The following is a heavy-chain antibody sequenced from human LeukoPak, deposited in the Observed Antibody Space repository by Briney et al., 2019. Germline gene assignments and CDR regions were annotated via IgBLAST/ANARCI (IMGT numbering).Heavy chain of an antibody. CDR2: ITGSGGTT. V-gene: IGHV3-23*01. CDR3: AKDPMSSGYYENWFDP. D-gene: IGHD3-22*01. CDR1: GFTFSSYA. Sequence: GGSLRLSCAASGFTFSSYAMSWVRQAPGKGLEWVSAITGSGGTTYYADSVKGRFTISRDNSKKTLYLQMNSLRDEDTALYYCAKDPMSSGYYENWFDPGAREPWSPSPQ. J-gene: IGHJ5*02.